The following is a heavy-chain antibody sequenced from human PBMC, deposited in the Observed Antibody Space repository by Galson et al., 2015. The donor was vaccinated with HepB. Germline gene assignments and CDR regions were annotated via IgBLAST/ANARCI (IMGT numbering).Heavy chain of an antibody. V-gene: IGHV1-69*13. CDR3: ARDLRGIFGVDDYYYYGMDV. CDR2: IIPIFGTA. CDR1: GGTFSSYA. D-gene: IGHD3-3*01. Sequence: SVKVSCKASGGTFSSYAISWVRQAPGQGLEWMGGIIPIFGTANYAQKFQGRVTITADESTSTAYMELSSLRSEDTAVYYCARDLRGIFGVDDYYYYGMDVWGQGTTVTVSS. J-gene: IGHJ6*02.